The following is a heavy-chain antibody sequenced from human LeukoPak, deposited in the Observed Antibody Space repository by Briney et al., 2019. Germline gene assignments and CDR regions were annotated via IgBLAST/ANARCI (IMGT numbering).Heavy chain of an antibody. J-gene: IGHJ4*02. Sequence: PGGSLRLSCVATGSTLSGYWIHWVRQAPEKGLVWVARINPDGSSTSYADSVKGRFTISRDNAKNSLYLQMNSLRAEDTAVYYCARRYCSSTSCPEDYWGQGTLVTVSS. CDR1: GSTLSGYW. CDR2: INPDGSST. CDR3: ARRYCSSTSCPEDY. V-gene: IGHV3-74*01. D-gene: IGHD2-2*01.